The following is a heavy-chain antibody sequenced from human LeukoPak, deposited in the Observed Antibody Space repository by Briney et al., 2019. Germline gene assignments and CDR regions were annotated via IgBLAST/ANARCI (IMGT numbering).Heavy chain of an antibody. V-gene: IGHV1-58*01. D-gene: IGHD2-21*02. J-gene: IGHJ6*02. Sequence: GASVKVSCKASGFTSSSSAVQWVRQARGQRLEWIGWIVVGSGNTNYAQKFQGRVTITRDMSTSTTYMELSSLTSEGTAVYYCAADRGYCAGDCLDVWGQGTTVTVSS. CDR3: AADRGYCAGDCLDV. CDR2: IVVGSGNT. CDR1: GFTSSSSA.